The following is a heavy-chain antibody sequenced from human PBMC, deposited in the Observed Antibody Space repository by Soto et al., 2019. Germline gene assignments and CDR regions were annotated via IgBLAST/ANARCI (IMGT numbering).Heavy chain of an antibody. D-gene: IGHD2-2*01. CDR1: GYTFTGYY. Sequence: QVQLVQSGAEVKKPGASVKVSCKASGYTFTGYYMHWVRQAPGRGLEWMGWINPNSGGTNYAQKFQGWVTMTRDTSISTAYMELSRLRSDDTAVYYCARDRCISTSCYADYWGQGTLVTVSS. CDR2: INPNSGGT. V-gene: IGHV1-2*04. CDR3: ARDRCISTSCYADY. J-gene: IGHJ4*02.